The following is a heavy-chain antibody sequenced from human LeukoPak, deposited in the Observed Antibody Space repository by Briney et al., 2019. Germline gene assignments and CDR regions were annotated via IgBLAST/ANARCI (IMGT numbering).Heavy chain of an antibody. CDR2: INHSGST. V-gene: IGHV4-34*01. J-gene: IGHJ4*02. CDR3: ARHYYGSGSYYGLTGFDY. D-gene: IGHD3-10*01. CDR1: GGSFSGYY. Sequence: SETLSLTCAVYGGSFSGYYWSWIRQPPGKGLEWIGEINHSGSTNYNPSLKSRVTITVDTSKNQFSLKLSSVTAADTAVYYCARHYYGSGSYYGLTGFDYWGQGTLVTVSS.